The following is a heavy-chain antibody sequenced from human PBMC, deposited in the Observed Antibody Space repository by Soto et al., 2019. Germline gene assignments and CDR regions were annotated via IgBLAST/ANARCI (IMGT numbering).Heavy chain of an antibody. J-gene: IGHJ5*02. CDR3: ARRHSSSSLPTYNWFDP. CDR2: IYYSGST. V-gene: IGHV4-39*01. Sequence: QLQLQESGPGLVKPSETLSLTCTVSGGSISSSSYYWGWIRQPPGKGLEWIGSIYYSGSTYYNPSLKSRVTISVDTSKNQFSLKLSSVTAADTAVYYCARRHSSSSLPTYNWFDPWGQGTLVTVSS. D-gene: IGHD6-6*01. CDR1: GGSISSSSYY.